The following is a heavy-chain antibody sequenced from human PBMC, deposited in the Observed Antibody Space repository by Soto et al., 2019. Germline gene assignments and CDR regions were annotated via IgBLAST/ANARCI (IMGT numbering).Heavy chain of an antibody. J-gene: IGHJ4*02. CDR2: IIPVFGTA. Sequence: SVKVSCKASGGTFSSYAISWVRQAPGQGLEWMGGIIPVFGTANYAQKFQGRVTITADESTSTAYMELSSLRSEDTAVYYCASIGRVAGPGEGHFDYWGQGTLVTVSS. D-gene: IGHD6-19*01. V-gene: IGHV1-69*13. CDR3: ASIGRVAGPGEGHFDY. CDR1: GGTFSSYA.